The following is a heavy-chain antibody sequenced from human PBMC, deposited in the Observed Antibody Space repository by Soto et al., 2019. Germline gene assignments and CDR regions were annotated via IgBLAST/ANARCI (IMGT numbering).Heavy chain of an antibody. CDR2: ISSSSSSI. CDR1: GFTFSSYS. Sequence: GGSLRLSCAASGFTFSSYSLNWVRQAPGKGLEWVSSISSSSSSIYYADSVKGRFTISRDNAKNSLYLQMNSLRAEDTAVYYCARAEDIVVVPGAISYYYYGMDVWGQGTTVTV. D-gene: IGHD2-2*01. V-gene: IGHV3-21*01. CDR3: ARAEDIVVVPGAISYYYYGMDV. J-gene: IGHJ6*02.